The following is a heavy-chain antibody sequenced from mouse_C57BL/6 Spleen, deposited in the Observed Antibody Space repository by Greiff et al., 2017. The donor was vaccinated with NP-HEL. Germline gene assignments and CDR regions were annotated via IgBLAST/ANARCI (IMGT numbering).Heavy chain of an antibody. V-gene: IGHV1-64*01. Sequence: QVQLQQPGAELVKPGASVKLSCKASGYTFTSYWMHWVKQRPGQGLEWIGMIHPNSGSTNYNEKFKSKATLTVDKSSSTAYMQLSSLTSEDSAVYYCARYPYYGSSSYYAMDYWGQGTSVTVSS. CDR3: ARYPYYGSSSYYAMDY. D-gene: IGHD1-1*01. CDR2: IHPNSGST. J-gene: IGHJ4*01. CDR1: GYTFTSYW.